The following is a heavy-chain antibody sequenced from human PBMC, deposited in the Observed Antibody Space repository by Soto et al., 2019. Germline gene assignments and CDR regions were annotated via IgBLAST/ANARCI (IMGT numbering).Heavy chain of an antibody. D-gene: IGHD2-15*01. V-gene: IGHV1-46*03. CDR2: INPSGGST. CDR1: GYTFTSYY. J-gene: IGHJ3*02. Sequence: ASVKVSCKASGYTFTSYYMHWVRQAPGQGLEWMGIINPSGGSTSYAQKFQGRVTMTRDTSTSTVYMELSSLRSEVTAVYYCARDLGCSGGSCYGVFDIWGQGTMVTVSS. CDR3: ARDLGCSGGSCYGVFDI.